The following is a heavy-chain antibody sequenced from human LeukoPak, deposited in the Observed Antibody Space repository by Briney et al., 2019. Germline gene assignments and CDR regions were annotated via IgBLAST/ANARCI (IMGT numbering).Heavy chain of an antibody. D-gene: IGHD6-19*01. V-gene: IGHV3-64*01. CDR3: TRRYGGHSGWAGYHDS. Sequence: GGSLRLSCVASGFSFSAYIMRWVRQAPGRGLEYVSAIRSDGSSTFYPNSVKGRFTISRDNSKSTLYLQMGSLRAEDTAVYYCTRRYGGHSGWAGYHDSWGQGTLVTVSS. CDR2: IRSDGSST. CDR1: GFSFSAYI. J-gene: IGHJ4*02.